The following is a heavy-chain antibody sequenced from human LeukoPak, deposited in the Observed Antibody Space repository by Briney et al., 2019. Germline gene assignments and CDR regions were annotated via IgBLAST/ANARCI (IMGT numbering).Heavy chain of an antibody. CDR2: IWYDGSNK. CDR1: GFTFSSYG. CDR3: ARGHIVAIPSSHYYYGMDV. V-gene: IGHV3-33*01. D-gene: IGHD5-12*01. Sequence: PGRSLRLSCAASGFTFSSYGMHWVRQAPGKGLEWVAVIWYDGSNKYYADSVKGRFTISRDNSKNTLYLQMNSLRAADTAVYYCARGHIVAIPSSHYYYGMDVWGQGTTVTVSS. J-gene: IGHJ6*02.